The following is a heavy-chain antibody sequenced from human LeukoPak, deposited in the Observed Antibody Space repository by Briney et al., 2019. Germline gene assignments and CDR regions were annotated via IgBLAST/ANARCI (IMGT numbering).Heavy chain of an antibody. CDR2: INHSGST. CDR1: GGSFSGYY. D-gene: IGHD3-22*01. CDR3: ARARGIVVVINGMDV. J-gene: IGHJ6*02. V-gene: IGHV4-34*01. Sequence: SETLSLTCAVYGGSFSGYYWSWIRQPPGKGLEWIGEINHSGSTNYNSSLKSRVTIAVDTSKNQSCLKLSSVTAADTAVYYCARARGIVVVINGMDVWGQGTTVTVSS.